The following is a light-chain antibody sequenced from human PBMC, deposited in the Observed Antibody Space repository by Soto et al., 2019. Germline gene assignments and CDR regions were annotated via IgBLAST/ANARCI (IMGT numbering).Light chain of an antibody. CDR2: GAS. J-gene: IGKJ3*01. V-gene: IGKV3-20*01. Sequence: EIVLTQSPGTLALSPGERATLSCRASQSVSSNYLTCYQQKRGQAPRLLIHGASSRATGIPDRFSGSGSGTDFTLTISRLEPEDFAVYYCQQYGSSPFTFGPGTKVGIK. CDR1: QSVSSNY. CDR3: QQYGSSPFT.